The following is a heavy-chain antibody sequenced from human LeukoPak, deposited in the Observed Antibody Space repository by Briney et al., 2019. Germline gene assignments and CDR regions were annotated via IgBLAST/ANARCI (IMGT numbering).Heavy chain of an antibody. CDR2: ISGSGGST. CDR1: GFTFSSYA. CDR3: AKDLYYYDSSGYSGY. J-gene: IGHJ4*02. V-gene: IGHV3-23*01. Sequence: GGSLRLSCAASGFTFSSYAMSWVRQAPGKGLEWVSAISGSGGSTYYADSVKGRFTISRDNSKNTLYLQMNSLRAEDTAVYYCAKDLYYYDSSGYSGYWGQGTLVTVSS. D-gene: IGHD3-22*01.